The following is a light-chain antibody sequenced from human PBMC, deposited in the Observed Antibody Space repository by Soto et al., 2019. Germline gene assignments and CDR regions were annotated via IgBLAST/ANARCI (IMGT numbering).Light chain of an antibody. Sequence: QSVLTQPRSVSGSPGQSVTISCTGTTGDVGGYNYVSWYQQHPGKAPKLIIYDVYTRPSGVPDRFSGSKSGNTASLTISGLQAEDEAVYYCCSYAGSYSFYVFGSGTKVTVL. CDR1: TGDVGGYNY. CDR2: DVY. J-gene: IGLJ1*01. V-gene: IGLV2-11*01. CDR3: CSYAGSYSFYV.